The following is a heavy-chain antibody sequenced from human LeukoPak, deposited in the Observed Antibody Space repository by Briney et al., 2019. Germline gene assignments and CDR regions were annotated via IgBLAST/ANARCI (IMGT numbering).Heavy chain of an antibody. V-gene: IGHV1-18*01. Sequence: ASVKVSXKASGYTFTSYGISWVRQAPGQGPEWMGWISGYNGNTNYAQKFQGRVIMTTDTSTSTAYMELRSLRSDDTTVYYCARDGSSSSFDYWGQGTLVTVPS. CDR2: ISGYNGNT. CDR1: GYTFTSYG. CDR3: ARDGSSSSFDY. D-gene: IGHD6-6*01. J-gene: IGHJ4*02.